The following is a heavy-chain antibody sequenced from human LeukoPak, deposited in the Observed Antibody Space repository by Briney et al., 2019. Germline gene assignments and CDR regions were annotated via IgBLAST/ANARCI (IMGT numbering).Heavy chain of an antibody. CDR2: ISGSGGST. J-gene: IGHJ6*02. CDR3: ARNSGDYYYYGMDV. V-gene: IGHV3-23*01. Sequence: GGSPRLSCAASGFTFSSYAMSWVRQAPGKGLEWVSAISGSGGSTYYADSVKGRFTISRDNSKNTLYLQMNSLRAEDTAVYYCARNSGDYYYYGMDVWGQGTTVTVSS. CDR1: GFTFSSYA. D-gene: IGHD4/OR15-4a*01.